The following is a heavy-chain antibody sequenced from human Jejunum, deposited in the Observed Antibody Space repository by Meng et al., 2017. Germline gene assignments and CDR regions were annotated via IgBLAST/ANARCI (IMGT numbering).Heavy chain of an antibody. CDR3: ARDHMGSLDY. CDR1: GGSVSSAGYQ. CDR2: AST. Sequence: QGQLQGSGPGLVRPSETLSLICSVSGGSVSSAGYQWSWIRQPPGKGLEWIGYASTDYNPSLKSRVTISVDTSKNQFSLRLTSVTAADTAVYYCARDHMGSLDYWGQGILVTVSS. J-gene: IGHJ4*02. V-gene: IGHV4-61*08. D-gene: IGHD1-26*01.